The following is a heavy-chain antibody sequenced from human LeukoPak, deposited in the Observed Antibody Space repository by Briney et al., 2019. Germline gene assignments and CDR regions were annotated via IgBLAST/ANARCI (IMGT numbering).Heavy chain of an antibody. D-gene: IGHD6-25*01. Sequence: GGSLRLSCAAPGFKSDDNAMHWVRQAPGKGLEWVSGISGSGGSTYYADSVKGRFTISRDNSKNTLYLQMNSLRAEDTAVYYCAKGHSSGWRCASDYWGQGTLVTVSS. CDR3: AKGHSSGWRCASDY. CDR2: ISGSGGST. J-gene: IGHJ4*02. V-gene: IGHV3-23*01. CDR1: GFKSDDNA.